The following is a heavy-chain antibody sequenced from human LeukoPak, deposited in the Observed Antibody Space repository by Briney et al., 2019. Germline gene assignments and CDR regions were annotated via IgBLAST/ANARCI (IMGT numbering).Heavy chain of an antibody. V-gene: IGHV1-69*04. D-gene: IGHD3-22*01. J-gene: IGHJ1*01. CDR3: ASPLKIYYDSSGPTRETEFQH. CDR2: TIPIFGIA. Sequence: SVKVSCKASGGTFSSYAISWVRQAPGQGLEWMGRTIPIFGIANYAQKFQGRVTITADKSTSTAYMELSSLRSEDTAVYYCASPLKIYYDSSGPTRETEFQHWGQGTLVTVSS. CDR1: GGTFSSYA.